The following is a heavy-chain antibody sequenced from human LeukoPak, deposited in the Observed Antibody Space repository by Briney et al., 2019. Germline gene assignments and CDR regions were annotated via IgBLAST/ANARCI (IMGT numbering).Heavy chain of an antibody. J-gene: IGHJ4*02. D-gene: IGHD3-22*01. Sequence: GESLKISCKGSGYSFTSYWIGWVRQAPGQGLEWMGWISAYNGNTNYAQKFQGRVTMTTDTSTSTAYMELRSLRSDDTAVYYCARGSTARYYYDSSGYYRGAVDYWGQGTLVTVSS. CDR2: ISAYNGNT. V-gene: IGHV1-18*04. CDR3: ARGSTARYYYDSSGYYRGAVDY. CDR1: GYSFTSYW.